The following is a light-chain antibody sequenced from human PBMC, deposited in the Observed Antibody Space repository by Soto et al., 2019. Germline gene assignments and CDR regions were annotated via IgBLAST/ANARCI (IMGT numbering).Light chain of an antibody. V-gene: IGKV1-5*03. CDR3: QQYYSTPWT. CDR2: EAS. Sequence: DIQMTQSPSTLSGSVGDRVTITCRASQTISSWLAWYQQKPGKAPKLLIYEASTLKSGVPSRFSGSGSGTEFTLTISSLQAEDVAVYYCQQYYSTPWTFGQGTKVDIK. J-gene: IGKJ1*01. CDR1: QTISSW.